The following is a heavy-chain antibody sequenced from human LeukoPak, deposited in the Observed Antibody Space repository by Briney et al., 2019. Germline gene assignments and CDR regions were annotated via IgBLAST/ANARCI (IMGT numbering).Heavy chain of an antibody. CDR1: GFTFSSYA. Sequence: PGGSLRLSCSASGFTFSSYAMHWVRQAPGKGLEYVSAISSNGGSTYYADSVKGRFTISRDNSKNTLYLQVSSLRAEDTAVYYCVKDAVAVAGTVGYFQHWGQGTLVTVSS. D-gene: IGHD6-19*01. CDR2: ISSNGGST. CDR3: VKDAVAVAGTVGYFQH. V-gene: IGHV3-64D*06. J-gene: IGHJ1*01.